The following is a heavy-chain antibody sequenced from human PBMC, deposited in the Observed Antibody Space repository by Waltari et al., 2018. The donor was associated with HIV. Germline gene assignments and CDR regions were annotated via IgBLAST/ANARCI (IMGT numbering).Heavy chain of an antibody. V-gene: IGHV4-34*01. CDR2: INDKGTS. CDR3: ARGPFYFDVGGAALVRGDYSYYYVLDV. D-gene: IGHD2-21*01. J-gene: IGHJ6*02. CDR1: GGSFNAYY. Sequence: QERLDQWGAGLMKPSETLSLPRAVYGGSFNAYYWTWVRQVPGKGLEWIGEINDKGTSDYNPSLNSLVTLSIDKSKHRISLKLTPVIAADTAVYYCARGPFYFDVGGAALVRGDYSYYYVLDVWVQGTTVIFSS.